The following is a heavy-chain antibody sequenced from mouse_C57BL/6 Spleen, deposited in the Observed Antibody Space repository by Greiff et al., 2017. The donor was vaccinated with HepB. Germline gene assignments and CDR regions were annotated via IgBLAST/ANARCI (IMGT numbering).Heavy chain of an antibody. J-gene: IGHJ3*01. CDR2: IDPENGDT. V-gene: IGHV14-4*01. Sequence: VQLQQSGAELVRPGASVKLSCTASGFNIKDDYMHWVKQRPEQGLEWIGWIDPENGDTEYASKFQGKATITADTSSNTAYLQLSSLTSEDTAVYYCTTTRGYYVIAYWGQGTLVTVSA. CDR3: TTTRGYYVIAY. D-gene: IGHD2-3*01. CDR1: GFNIKDDY.